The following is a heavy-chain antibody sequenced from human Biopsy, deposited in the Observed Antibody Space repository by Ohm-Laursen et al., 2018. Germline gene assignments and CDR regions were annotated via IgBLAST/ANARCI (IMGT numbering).Heavy chain of an antibody. CDR1: GFSFGEYA. Sequence: SLRLSCTASGFSFGEYAMHWVRQGPGKGLEWVAGINWNTASTGYADSVKGRFTISRDNAKNSVYLQMNSLRVEDTAVYYCARDDGFYARTSGMDVWGQGTTVTVSS. CDR2: INWNTAST. V-gene: IGHV3-9*01. CDR3: ARDDGFYARTSGMDV. J-gene: IGHJ6*02. D-gene: IGHD2-8*01.